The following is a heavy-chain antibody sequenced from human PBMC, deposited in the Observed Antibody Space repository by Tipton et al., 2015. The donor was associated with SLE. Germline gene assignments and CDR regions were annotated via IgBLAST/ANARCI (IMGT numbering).Heavy chain of an antibody. CDR3: ARGTVYQIFGYMEV. D-gene: IGHD2-8*01. CDR2: IYYSGST. Sequence: TLSLTCTVSGDTISSYYWSWIRQPPGKGLECIGYIYYSGSTNYNPSLKSRVTISVDTSKNQFSLKLSCVTAADTAVYYCARGTVYQIFGYMEVWGKGTTVTVAS. J-gene: IGHJ6*03. CDR1: GDTISSYY. V-gene: IGHV4-59*01.